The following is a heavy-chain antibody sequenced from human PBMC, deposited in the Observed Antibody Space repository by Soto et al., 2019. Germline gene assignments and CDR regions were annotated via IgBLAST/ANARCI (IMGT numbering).Heavy chain of an antibody. Sequence: QVQLVQSGAQVKTPGASVKVSCKASGYYFISFSIHWLRQAPGQRPEWVGWITAGNDNTYFSQKFQGRVTITRDTSANTVYMEVSSLRSEDTAVYYCARGRGYSVGSNGVDVWGQGTTVIVSS. CDR1: GYYFISFS. D-gene: IGHD5-18*01. CDR3: ARGRGYSVGSNGVDV. J-gene: IGHJ6*02. CDR2: ITAGNDNT. V-gene: IGHV1-3*01.